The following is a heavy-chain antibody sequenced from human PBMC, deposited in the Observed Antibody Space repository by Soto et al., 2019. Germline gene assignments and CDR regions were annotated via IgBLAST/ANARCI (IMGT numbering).Heavy chain of an antibody. D-gene: IGHD3-3*01. CDR3: ARSDASQSWSWDYSYNGMDV. CDR1: GFTFSSYW. Sequence: GGSLRLSCAASGFTFSSYWMSWVRQAPGKGLEWVANIKQDGSEKYYVDSVKGRFTISRDNAKNSLYLQMNSLRAEDTAVYYCARSDASQSWSWDYSYNGMDVWGQGTTV. V-gene: IGHV3-7*05. J-gene: IGHJ6*02. CDR2: IKQDGSEK.